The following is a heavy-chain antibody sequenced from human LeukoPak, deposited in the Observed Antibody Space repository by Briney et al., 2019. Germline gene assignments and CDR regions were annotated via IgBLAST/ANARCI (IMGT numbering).Heavy chain of an antibody. CDR2: IKSKTDGGTT. V-gene: IGHV3-15*01. CDR1: GFTFISYW. J-gene: IGHJ6*02. CDR3: TSGSYYYGMDV. Sequence: GGSLRLSCVASGFTFISYWMTWVRQAPGKGLEWVGRIKSKTDGGTTDYAAPVKGRFTISRDDSKNTLYLQMNSLKTEDTAVYYCTSGSYYYGMDVWGQGTTVTVSS.